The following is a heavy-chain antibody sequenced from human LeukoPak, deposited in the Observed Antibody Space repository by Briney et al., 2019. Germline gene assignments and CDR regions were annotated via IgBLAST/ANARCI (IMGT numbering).Heavy chain of an antibody. CDR3: ARAKNYYGSGSYPPYYFDY. CDR1: GGSISSYY. V-gene: IGHV4-59*01. J-gene: IGHJ4*02. D-gene: IGHD3-10*01. CDR2: IYYSGST. Sequence: SETLSLTCTVSGGSISSYYRSWIRQPPGKGLEWIGYIYYSGSTNYNPSLKSRVTISVDTSKNQFSLKLSSVTAADTAVYYCARAKNYYGSGSYPPYYFDYWGQGTLVTVSS.